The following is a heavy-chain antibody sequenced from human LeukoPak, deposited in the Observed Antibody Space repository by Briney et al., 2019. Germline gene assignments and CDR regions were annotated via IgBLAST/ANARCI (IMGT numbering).Heavy chain of an antibody. CDR1: GGSISNYY. J-gene: IGHJ1*01. CDR3: AREEGSEYFQH. V-gene: IGHV4-59*01. Sequence: PSETLSLTCTVSGGSISNYYWSWIRQPPGKGLEWIGYIYSSGSTNYNPSLKSRVTMSVDTSKNQFSLKLSTVTAADTAVYYCAREEGSEYFQHWGQGTLVTVSS. CDR2: IYSSGST.